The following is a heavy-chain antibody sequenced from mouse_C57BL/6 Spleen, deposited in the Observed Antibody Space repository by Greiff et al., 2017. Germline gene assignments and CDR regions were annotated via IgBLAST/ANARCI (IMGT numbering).Heavy chain of an antibody. J-gene: IGHJ4*01. V-gene: IGHV1-69*01. D-gene: IGHD1-1*01. Sequence: VQLQQPGAELVMPGASVKLSCKASGYTFTSYWMHWVKQRPGQGLEWIGEIDPSDSYTNYNQKFKGKSTLTVDKSSSTAYMQLSSLTSEDSAVYYCARGRDYYGSSSYYAMDYWGQGTSVTVSS. CDR2: IDPSDSYT. CDR3: ARGRDYYGSSSYYAMDY. CDR1: GYTFTSYW.